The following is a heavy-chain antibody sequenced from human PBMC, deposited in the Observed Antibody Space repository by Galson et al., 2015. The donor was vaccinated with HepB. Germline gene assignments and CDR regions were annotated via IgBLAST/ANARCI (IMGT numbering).Heavy chain of an antibody. J-gene: IGHJ5*02. CDR3: ARGAFVEVVGGTQNNWFAP. D-gene: IGHD2-15*01. V-gene: IGHV1-18*01. CDR2: ISPYTRET. CDR1: GYTFSSYS. Sequence: SVKVSCKASGYTFSSYSITWVRQAPGQGLEWMGWISPYTRETHFARKFQGRVTLTTDTLTTTAYMDLRSLRSDDTAVYYCARGAFVEVVGGTQNNWFAPWGQGTLVTVSS.